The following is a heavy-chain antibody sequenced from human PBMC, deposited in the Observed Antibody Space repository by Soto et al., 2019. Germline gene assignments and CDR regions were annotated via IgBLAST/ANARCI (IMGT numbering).Heavy chain of an antibody. D-gene: IGHD6-6*01. Sequence: PSETRTLTCTVSGGSISSGGYYWSWIRQHPGTGLEWIGYIYYSGSTYFNPSLKSRLTISVDTSKNQFSLQLSSVTAADTAVYYCARAGHSSSSEGANWFDPWGQGTLVTVSS. CDR3: ARAGHSSSSEGANWFDP. J-gene: IGHJ5*02. CDR2: IYYSGST. CDR1: GGSISSGGYY. V-gene: IGHV4-31*03.